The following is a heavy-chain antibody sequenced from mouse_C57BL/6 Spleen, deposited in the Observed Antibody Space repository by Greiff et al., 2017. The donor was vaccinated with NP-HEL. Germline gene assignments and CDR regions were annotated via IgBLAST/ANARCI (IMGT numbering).Heavy chain of an antibody. Sequence: VQLQQSGPELVKPGASVKISCKASGYAFTSSWMNWVKQRPGQGLEWIGRIYPGDGDTNYNGKFKGKATLTADKSSSTAYMQLSSLTSEDSAVYFCASEEVQREFAYWGKGTLVTVSA. J-gene: IGHJ3*01. V-gene: IGHV1-82*01. CDR3: ASEEVQREFAY. CDR2: IYPGDGDT. CDR1: GYAFTSSW.